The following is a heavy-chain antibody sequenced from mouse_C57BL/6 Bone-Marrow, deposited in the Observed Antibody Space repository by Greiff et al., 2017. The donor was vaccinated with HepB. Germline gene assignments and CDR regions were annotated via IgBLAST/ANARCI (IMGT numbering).Heavy chain of an antibody. J-gene: IGHJ1*03. CDR1: GYTFTSYW. D-gene: IGHD1-1*01. CDR2: IHPSDSDT. Sequence: QVQLQQPGAELVKPGASVKVSCKASGYTFTSYWMHWVKQRPGQGLEWIGRIHPSDSDTTYNQKFKGKATLTVDKSSSTAYMQLSSLTSEDSAVYDGGIFHYYGSSRYFDVWGTGTTVTVSS. V-gene: IGHV1-74*01. CDR3: GIFHYYGSSRYFDV.